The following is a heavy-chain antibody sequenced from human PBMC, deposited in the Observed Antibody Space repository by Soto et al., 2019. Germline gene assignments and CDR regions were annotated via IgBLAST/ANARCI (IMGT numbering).Heavy chain of an antibody. V-gene: IGHV4-59*01. CDR3: ARAVIESSYSGSIDY. CDR1: GGSISSYY. D-gene: IGHD3-10*01. J-gene: IGHJ4*02. Sequence: SETLSLTCTVSGGSISSYYWSWIRQPPGKGLEWIGYIYYSGSTNYNPSLKSRVTISVDTSKNQFSLKLSSVTAADTAVYYCARAVIESSYSGSIDYWGQGTLVTVSS. CDR2: IYYSGST.